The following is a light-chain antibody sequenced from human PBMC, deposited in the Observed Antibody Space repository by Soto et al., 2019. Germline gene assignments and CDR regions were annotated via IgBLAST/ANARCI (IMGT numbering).Light chain of an antibody. J-gene: IGLJ1*01. Sequence: QAVVTQEPSLTLPPGGKAPPPFASAPGPVTSGHYPYWFQQRPGQAPTTLIYDTNNKYSWTPDRFSGSLLGGKAALTLSGAQPEDEGDYYCLLLYSGNRRVFGTGTKLTVL. CDR1: PGPVTSGHY. CDR2: DTN. V-gene: IGLV7-46*01. CDR3: LLLYSGNRRV.